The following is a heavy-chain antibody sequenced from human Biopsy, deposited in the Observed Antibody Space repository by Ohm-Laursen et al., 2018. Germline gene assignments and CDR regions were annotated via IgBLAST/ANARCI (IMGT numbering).Heavy chain of an antibody. CDR1: GGSIKSYY. Sequence: SQTLSLTCTVSGGSIKSYYWNWIRQSPGKGLEWIGFIYYTGHTNYNPSLKSRATISVDTSKNQFSLKVISVTAADTAVYYCAKQGATILSSFDSWGQGTLVTVSS. J-gene: IGHJ5*01. V-gene: IGHV4-59*01. D-gene: IGHD3-9*01. CDR3: AKQGATILSSFDS. CDR2: IYYTGHT.